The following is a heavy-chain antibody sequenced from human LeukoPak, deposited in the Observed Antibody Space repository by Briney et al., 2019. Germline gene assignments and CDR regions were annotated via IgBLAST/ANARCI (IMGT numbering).Heavy chain of an antibody. CDR2: INHSGST. CDR1: GGSFSGYY. CDR3: ARTGGSYYFDY. J-gene: IGHJ4*02. V-gene: IGHV4-34*01. D-gene: IGHD1-26*01. Sequence: IPSETLCFTCADYGGSFSGYYWSLIRQRPRNGLAWIGEINHSGSTNYNPSLKSRVTISVDTSKNQFSLKLSSVTAADTAVYYCARTGGSYYFDYWGQGTLVTVSS.